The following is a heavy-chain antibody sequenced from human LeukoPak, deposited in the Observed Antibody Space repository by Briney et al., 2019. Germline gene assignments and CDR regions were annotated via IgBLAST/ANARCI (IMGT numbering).Heavy chain of an antibody. CDR2: IYYSGST. CDR1: GGSISSGGYY. Sequence: SETLSLTCTVSGGSISSGGYYWSWIRQHPGKGLEWIGYIYYSGSTYYNPSLKSRVTISVDTSKNQFSLKLSSVTAADTAVYYCARATGGYYYYYGMDVWGQGTTVTVSS. J-gene: IGHJ6*02. D-gene: IGHD3-16*01. CDR3: ARATGGYYYYYGMDV. V-gene: IGHV4-31*03.